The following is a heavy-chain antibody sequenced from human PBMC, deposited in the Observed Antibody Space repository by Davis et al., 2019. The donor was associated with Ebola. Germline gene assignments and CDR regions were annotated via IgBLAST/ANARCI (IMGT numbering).Heavy chain of an antibody. CDR1: GFPFRNHA. CDR2: ISYDGRNK. D-gene: IGHD3-22*01. CDR3: ARDVTYYYDSSGYSYYYYYGMDV. J-gene: IGHJ6*02. Sequence: GGSLRLSCGASGFPFRNHAMHWVRQAPGKGLEWVAVISYDGRNKYYADSVKGRLTISRDNSKNTLYLQMNSLRAEDTAVYYCARDVTYYYDSSGYSYYYYYGMDVWGQGTTVTVSS. V-gene: IGHV3-30*01.